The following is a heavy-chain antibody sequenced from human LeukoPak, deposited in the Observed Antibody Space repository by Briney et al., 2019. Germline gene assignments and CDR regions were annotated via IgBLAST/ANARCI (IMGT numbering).Heavy chain of an antibody. J-gene: IGHJ6*02. Sequence: GGSLRLSCAASGFTFSSYSMNWVRQAPGKGLEWVSYISSSSSTIYYADSVKGRFTISRDNAKNSLYLQTNSLRDEDTAVYYCARVTYCSSTSCQRYYYYYGMDVWGQGPTVTVSS. V-gene: IGHV3-48*02. D-gene: IGHD2-2*01. CDR2: ISSSSSTI. CDR3: ARVTYCSSTSCQRYYYYYGMDV. CDR1: GFTFSSYS.